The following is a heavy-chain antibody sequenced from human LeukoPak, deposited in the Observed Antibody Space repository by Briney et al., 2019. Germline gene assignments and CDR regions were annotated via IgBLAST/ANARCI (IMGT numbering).Heavy chain of an antibody. Sequence: GGSLRLSCAASEFTFSIYRMNWVRQAPGKGLEWVSSISSGDNYIYYTDSVKGRFTISGDNAKNSLYLQMNSLRAEDTAVYYCARGDRSGWDFDYWGQGTLVTVSS. CDR2: ISSGDNYI. V-gene: IGHV3-21*01. CDR3: ARGDRSGWDFDY. CDR1: EFTFSIYR. J-gene: IGHJ4*02. D-gene: IGHD6-19*01.